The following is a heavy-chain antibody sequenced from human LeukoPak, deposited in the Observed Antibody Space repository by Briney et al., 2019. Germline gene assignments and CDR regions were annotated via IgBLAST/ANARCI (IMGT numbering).Heavy chain of an antibody. D-gene: IGHD4-23*01. J-gene: IGHJ4*02. CDR2: IYHSGST. CDR1: GGSISSYY. Sequence: SETLSLTCTVSGGSISSYYWSWIRQPPGKGLEWIGYIYHSGSTDYNPSPKSRVTISVDTSKSQFSLKLTSVTAADTAVYYCATLTTVVTAYYFDYWGQGTLVTVFS. V-gene: IGHV4-4*09. CDR3: ATLTTVVTAYYFDY.